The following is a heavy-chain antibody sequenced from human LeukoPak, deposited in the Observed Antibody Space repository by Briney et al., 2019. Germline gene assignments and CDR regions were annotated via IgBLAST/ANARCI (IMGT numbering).Heavy chain of an antibody. CDR1: GFTVSSNY. D-gene: IGHD3-3*01. J-gene: IGHJ6*03. CDR3: LRLQQSRSLQWSWPPRHYYYMDV. V-gene: IGHV3-7*01. CDR2: IKEDGNEK. Sequence: GGSLRLSCAASGFTVSSNYMSWVRQAPGKALEWVANIKEDGNEKYYVDSVKGRFTVSRDNGKKSLYLQLNSLSAEDTAAYYCLRLQQSRSLQWSWPPRHYYYMDVWGEGTTVIVSS.